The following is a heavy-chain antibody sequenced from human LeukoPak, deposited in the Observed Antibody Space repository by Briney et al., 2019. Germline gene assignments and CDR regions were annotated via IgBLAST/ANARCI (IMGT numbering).Heavy chain of an antibody. CDR1: GFSFSSYG. CDR2: ISGSGGST. V-gene: IGHV3-23*01. CDR3: ARGSSNFYFDY. Sequence: PGGSLRLSCAGSGFSFSSYGMNWVRQAPGKGLEWVSVISGSGGSTFYADSVKGRFTISRDNSKNTLFLQMNSLRAEDTAVYYCARGSSNFYFDYWGQGTLVTVSS. J-gene: IGHJ4*02. D-gene: IGHD2-2*01.